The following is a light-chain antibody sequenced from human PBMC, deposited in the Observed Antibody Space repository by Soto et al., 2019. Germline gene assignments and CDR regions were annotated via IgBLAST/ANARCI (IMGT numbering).Light chain of an antibody. CDR3: QQYGTSPPST. J-gene: IGKJ5*01. CDR2: GAS. Sequence: EIVLTQSPGTLSLSPGERATHSCRASQSVSSSYLAWYQQKPGQAPRLLINGASSRATGIPDRFSGSGSGTDFTLTISRLEPEDFAVYYCQQYGTSPPSTVGQGTRLEIK. CDR1: QSVSSSY. V-gene: IGKV3-20*01.